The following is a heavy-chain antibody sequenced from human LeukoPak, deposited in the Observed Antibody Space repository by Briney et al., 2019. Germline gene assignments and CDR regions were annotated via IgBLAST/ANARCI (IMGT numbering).Heavy chain of an antibody. J-gene: IGHJ5*02. CDR2: TYYSGST. CDR1: GGSISSSY. CDR3: ARGIEAYGRSSTNWFDP. Sequence: SETLSLTCTVSGGSISSSYWSWIRQPPGKGLGWIGYTYYSGSTNYNPSLKSRVTISVDTSKNQFSLKLSSVTAADTAVYYCARGIEAYGRSSTNWFDPWGQGTLVTVSS. D-gene: IGHD2-2*01. V-gene: IGHV4-59*12.